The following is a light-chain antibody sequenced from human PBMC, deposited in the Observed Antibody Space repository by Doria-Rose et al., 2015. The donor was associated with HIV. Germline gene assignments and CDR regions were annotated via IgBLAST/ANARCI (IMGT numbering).Light chain of an antibody. CDR1: QSFSSTY. V-gene: IGKV3-20*01. CDR2: DGS. J-gene: IGKJ1*01. Sequence: EIVLTQSPGTLSLSPGERATLSCRASQSFSSTYLAWYQQKPGQAHSLLIYDGSTRATGTPDRFSASGSGTDFTLTIDRLEPEDFALYYCHQYGTSWTFGQGTKVEI. CDR3: HQYGTSWT.